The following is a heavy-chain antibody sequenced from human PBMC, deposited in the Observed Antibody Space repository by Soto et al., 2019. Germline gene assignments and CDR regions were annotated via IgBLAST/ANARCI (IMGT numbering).Heavy chain of an antibody. J-gene: IGHJ4*02. CDR3: ARGPKQTPRHSTSWFVPDY. V-gene: IGHV1-2*02. CDR2: INPKSGVT. CDR1: GYTFPDYY. D-gene: IGHD6-13*01. Sequence: QLHLVQSGAEVKKPVASVRVSCKASGYTFPDYYIHWVRQAPGQGLEWMGWINPKSGVTNSAQKFQGRITMTRDTSITTAYLELSSLRSDDTAVYYCARGPKQTPRHSTSWFVPDYWGQGSLVTVSS.